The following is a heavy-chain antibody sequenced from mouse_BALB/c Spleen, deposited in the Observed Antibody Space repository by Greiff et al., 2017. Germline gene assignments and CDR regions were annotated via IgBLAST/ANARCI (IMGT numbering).Heavy chain of an antibody. CDR1: GYAFSSSW. D-gene: IGHD1-1*02. Sequence: VQLQQSGPELVKPGASVKISCKASGYAFSSSWMNWVKQRPGQGLEWIGRIYPGDGDTNYNGKFKGKATLTADKSSSTAYMQLSSLTSVDSAVYFCAREEDYGPAWFAYWGQGTLVTVSA. J-gene: IGHJ3*01. CDR2: IYPGDGDT. CDR3: AREEDYGPAWFAY. V-gene: IGHV1-82*01.